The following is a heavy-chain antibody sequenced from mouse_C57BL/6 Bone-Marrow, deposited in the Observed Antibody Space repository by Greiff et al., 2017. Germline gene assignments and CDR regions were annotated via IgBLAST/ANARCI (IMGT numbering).Heavy chain of an antibody. J-gene: IGHJ2*01. CDR2: INPYNGGT. CDR3: AREGFVTTVALDY. CDR1: GYTFTDYY. D-gene: IGHD1-1*01. V-gene: IGHV1-19*01. Sequence: VQLQQSGPVLVKPGASVKMSCKASGYTFTDYYMNWVKQSHGKSLEWIGVINPYNGGTSYNQKFKGKATLTVDKSSSTAYMELNSLTSEDSAVYYCAREGFVTTVALDYWGQGTTRTVSS.